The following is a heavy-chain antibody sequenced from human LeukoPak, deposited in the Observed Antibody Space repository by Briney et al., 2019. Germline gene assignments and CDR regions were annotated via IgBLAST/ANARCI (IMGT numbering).Heavy chain of an antibody. Sequence: GGSLRLSCAASGFTFSAYGMHWVRQAPGKGLEWVAVISYDGNTKCYADSVKGRFTISRDNSKDTLYLQMNSLRAEDTAVYYCAKRVDYGSSWYYFDYWGQGTLVTVSS. V-gene: IGHV3-30*18. D-gene: IGHD6-13*01. J-gene: IGHJ4*02. CDR2: ISYDGNTK. CDR1: GFTFSAYG. CDR3: AKRVDYGSSWYYFDY.